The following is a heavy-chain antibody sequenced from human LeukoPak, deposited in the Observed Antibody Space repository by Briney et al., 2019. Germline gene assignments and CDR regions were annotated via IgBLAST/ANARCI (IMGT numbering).Heavy chain of an antibody. D-gene: IGHD1-26*01. Sequence: GGSLSLSCAASAFTFGSYAMDWVRPAPGKGREWGVNIKQGGREKNYVDSVKGPFTISRDNAKNSLYLQMNSLRAEDTAVYYCAREQWELLWGDYYYYMDVWGKGTTVTASS. CDR2: IKQGGREK. V-gene: IGHV3-7*01. CDR3: AREQWELLWGDYYYYMDV. J-gene: IGHJ6*03. CDR1: AFTFGSYA.